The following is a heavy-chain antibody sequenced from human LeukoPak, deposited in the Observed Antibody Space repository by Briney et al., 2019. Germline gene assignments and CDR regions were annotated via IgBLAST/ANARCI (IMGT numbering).Heavy chain of an antibody. CDR3: ARNRYYYGSRNYGVPTWFDP. V-gene: IGHV4-38-2*02. CDR1: GYSISNDYH. D-gene: IGHD3-10*01. CDR2: IYHSGST. Sequence: SETLSLTCTVSGYSISNDYHWGWIRQPPGKGLEWIGNIYHSGSTYYNPSLKSRVTISVDTSKNQFSLKLSSVTAADTAVYYCARNRYYYGSRNYGVPTWFDPRGQGTLVTVSS. J-gene: IGHJ5*02.